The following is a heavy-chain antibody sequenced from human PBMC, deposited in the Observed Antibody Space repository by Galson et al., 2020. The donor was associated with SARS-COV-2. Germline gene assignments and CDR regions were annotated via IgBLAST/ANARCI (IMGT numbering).Heavy chain of an antibody. D-gene: IGHD4-17*01. J-gene: IGHJ4*02. CDR3: AKDHGDYSAFFDY. V-gene: IGHV3-23*01. Sequence: GGSLRLSCVASGFTLTSYAMSWVRQAPGKGLEWVSAISAGGGNTYFADSVKGRFTISRDISRNTLYLQMNSLRVDDTAVYFCAKDHGDYSAFFDYWGQGTLVTVSS. CDR2: ISAGGGNT. CDR1: GFTLTSYA.